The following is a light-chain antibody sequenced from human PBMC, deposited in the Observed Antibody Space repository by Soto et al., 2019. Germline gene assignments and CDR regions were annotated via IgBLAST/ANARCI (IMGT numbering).Light chain of an antibody. CDR1: SSDVGGYNY. CDR2: DVS. Sequence: QSALTQPASVSGSPGQSITISCTGTSSDVGGYNYVSWYQQHPGKAPKLMIYDVSNQPSGVSNRFSGSKSGNTASLTISGLQAEDEADYYCSSYTSSSTLFGTGTKLTVL. J-gene: IGLJ1*01. V-gene: IGLV2-14*01. CDR3: SSYTSSSTL.